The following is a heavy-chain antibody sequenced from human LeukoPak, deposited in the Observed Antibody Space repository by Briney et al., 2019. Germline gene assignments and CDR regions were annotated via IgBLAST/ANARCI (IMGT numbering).Heavy chain of an antibody. V-gene: IGHV3-30*02. CDR1: GFTFSSYG. D-gene: IGHD2-2*01. Sequence: GGSLRLSXAASGFTFSSYGMHWVRQAPGKGLEWVAFVRYDGSNKYYADSVKGRFTISRDNSKNTLYLQMNSLRAEDTAAYYCAKESIVVVQDYYYYMDVWGKGTTVTVSS. CDR2: VRYDGSNK. CDR3: AKESIVVVQDYYYYMDV. J-gene: IGHJ6*03.